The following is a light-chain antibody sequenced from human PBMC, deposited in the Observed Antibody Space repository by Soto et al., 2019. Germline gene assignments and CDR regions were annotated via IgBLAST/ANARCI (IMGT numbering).Light chain of an antibody. CDR1: SSDVGGYNS. CDR3: SSYAGSNNLV. CDR2: EVS. Sequence: QSVLTQPPSASGSPGQSVTIPCTGTSSDVGGYNSVSWYQQHLGKVPKLMIYEVSKRPSGVPDRFSGSKSGNTASLTVSGLQAEDEADYYCSSYAGSNNLVFGGGTKLTVL. V-gene: IGLV2-8*01. J-gene: IGLJ2*01.